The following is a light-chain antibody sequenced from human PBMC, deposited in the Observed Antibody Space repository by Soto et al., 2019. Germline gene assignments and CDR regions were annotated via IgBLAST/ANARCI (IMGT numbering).Light chain of an antibody. J-gene: IGKJ1*01. Sequence: ESVLTQSPGTLSLSPGEKATLSCRASQSVSSSYLAWYQQKPGQAPRLLIYGASSRATGSPDRFSGSGSGTDFTLTVSRLEPEDFAVYYCQQFGLSSWTFGQGTKVESK. CDR2: GAS. CDR3: QQFGLSSWT. CDR1: QSVSSSY. V-gene: IGKV3-20*01.